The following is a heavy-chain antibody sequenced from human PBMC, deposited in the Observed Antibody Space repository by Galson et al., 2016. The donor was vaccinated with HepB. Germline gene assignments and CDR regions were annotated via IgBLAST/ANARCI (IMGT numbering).Heavy chain of an antibody. V-gene: IGHV3-30-3*02. Sequence: SLRLSCAMSGLTFSKYAMQWVRQAPGKGLERVAVISDYGTNINYADSVKGRFTISRDNSDEKLFLQMHSLKTEDTATYYCSTWGFTLGIDHWGRGIQVSVSS. CDR1: GLTFSKYA. J-gene: IGHJ4*02. CDR2: ISDYGTNI. CDR3: STWGFTLGIDH. D-gene: IGHD3-16*01.